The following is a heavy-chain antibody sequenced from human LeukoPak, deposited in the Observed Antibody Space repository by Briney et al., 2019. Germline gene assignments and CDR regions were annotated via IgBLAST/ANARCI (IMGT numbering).Heavy chain of an antibody. D-gene: IGHD3-10*01. Sequence: GGSLRLSCAASGFTVSSNYMSWVRQAPGKGLEWVSDIYSGGSTYYADSVKGRFTISRDNAKNSLYLQMNSLRAEDTAVYYCARPAPAGLAGDYWGQGTLVTVSS. J-gene: IGHJ4*02. CDR1: GFTVSSNY. CDR2: IYSGGST. V-gene: IGHV3-53*01. CDR3: ARPAPAGLAGDY.